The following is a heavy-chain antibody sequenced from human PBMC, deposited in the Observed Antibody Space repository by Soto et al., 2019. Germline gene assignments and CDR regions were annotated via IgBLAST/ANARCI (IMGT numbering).Heavy chain of an antibody. CDR3: AKITGPRLVGATNGVFDY. CDR2: ISGTGGTT. CDR1: GLTFRIAW. J-gene: IGHJ4*02. V-gene: IGHV3-23*01. Sequence: PGGSLRLSCAASGLTFRIAWMNWVRQAPGKGLEWVSAISGTGGTTYYADSVKGRFTISRDNSKNTLYLQMNSLRAEDTAVYYCAKITGPRLVGATNGVFDYWGQGTLVTVSS. D-gene: IGHD1-26*01.